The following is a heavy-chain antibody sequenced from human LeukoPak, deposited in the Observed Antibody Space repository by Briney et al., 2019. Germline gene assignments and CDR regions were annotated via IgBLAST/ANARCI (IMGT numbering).Heavy chain of an antibody. V-gene: IGHV4-59*01. CDR1: GGSISSYY. J-gene: IGHJ4*02. Sequence: PSETLSLTCTVSGGSISSYYWSWIRQPPGKGLEWIGYIYYSGSTNYNPSLKSRVTISVDTSKNQFSLKLSSVTAADTAVYYCARDSGSFDCWGQGTLVTVSS. CDR2: IYYSGST. D-gene: IGHD3-10*01. CDR3: ARDSGSFDC.